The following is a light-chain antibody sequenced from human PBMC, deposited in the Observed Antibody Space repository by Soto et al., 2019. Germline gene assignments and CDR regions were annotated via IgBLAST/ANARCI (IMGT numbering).Light chain of an antibody. V-gene: IGKV1-5*01. Sequence: DIQLTQTPYTLSASVGDEVTITCRASQTISRWLAWYQQKPGRAPKLLIYDAPTLESGVPSRFSGSGSETEFTLTISRLQPDDFATYFCHSRAFGQGTRLEIK. CDR2: DAP. CDR3: HSRA. J-gene: IGKJ5*01. CDR1: QTISRW.